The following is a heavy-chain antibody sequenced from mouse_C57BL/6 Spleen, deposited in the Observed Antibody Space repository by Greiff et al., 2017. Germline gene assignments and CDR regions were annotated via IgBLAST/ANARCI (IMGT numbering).Heavy chain of an antibody. J-gene: IGHJ2*01. CDR1: GFTFSDYG. V-gene: IGHV5-17*01. CDR3: ARDYFDY. CDR2: ISSGSSTI. Sequence: DVMLVESGGGLVKPGGSLKLSCAASGFTFSDYGMHWVRQAPEKGLEWVAYISSGSSTIYYADTVKGRFTTSRDNAKNTLFLQMTSLRSEDTAMYYCARDYFDYWGQGTTLTVSS.